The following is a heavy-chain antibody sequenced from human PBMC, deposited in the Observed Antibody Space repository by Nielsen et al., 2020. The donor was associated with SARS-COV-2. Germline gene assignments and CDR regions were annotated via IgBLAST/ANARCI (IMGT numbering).Heavy chain of an antibody. CDR2: MNPSSGNT. D-gene: IGHD2-21*02. CDR1: GYSFSNFD. Sequence: ASVKVSCKASGYSFSNFDINWVRQATGQGLEWMGWMNPSSGNTGYAQKFQGRVTMTRNTSISTAYMELSSLRSEDTAVYFCARWPSVVVTAMHRYYFDYWGQGTLVTVSS. CDR3: ARWPSVVVTAMHRYYFDY. J-gene: IGHJ4*02. V-gene: IGHV1-8*01.